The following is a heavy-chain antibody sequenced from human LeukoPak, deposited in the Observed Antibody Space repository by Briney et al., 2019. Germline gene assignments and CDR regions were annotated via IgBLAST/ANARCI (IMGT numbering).Heavy chain of an antibody. CDR3: ARLGYDYALY. J-gene: IGHJ1*01. CDR2: IYYSGST. CDR1: GGSISSYY. V-gene: IGHV4-59*08. D-gene: IGHD3-16*01. Sequence: SETLSLTCTVSGGSISSYYWSWLRQPPGKGLEWIGYIYYSGSTNYNPSLKSRVTISVDTSKNQFSLKLSSVTAADTAVYYCARLGYDYALYWGQGTLVTVSS.